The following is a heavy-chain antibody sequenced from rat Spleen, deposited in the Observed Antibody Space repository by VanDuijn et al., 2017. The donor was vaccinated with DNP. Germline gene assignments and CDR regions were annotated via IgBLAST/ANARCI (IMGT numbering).Heavy chain of an antibody. CDR1: GFTFSKYG. V-gene: IGHV5S13*01. Sequence: EVQLVETGGGLVQPGRSLKLSCAASGFTFSKYGMAWVRQAPTKGLEWVATISTSGGRTYYPDSVKGRFTISRDNAKSSLYLPMNSLKSEDTATYYCARHPFRGLRRVYYYAMDAWGQGTSVTVSS. CDR3: ARHPFRGLRRVYYYAMDA. CDR2: ISTSGGRT. J-gene: IGHJ4*01. D-gene: IGHD1-11*01.